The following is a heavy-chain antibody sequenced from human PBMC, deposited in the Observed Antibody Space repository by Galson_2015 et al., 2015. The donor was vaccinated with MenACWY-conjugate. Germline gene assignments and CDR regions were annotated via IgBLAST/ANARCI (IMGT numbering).Heavy chain of an antibody. V-gene: IGHV5-51*01. CDR1: GYTFATYW. CDR3: ARHPPGGRGMDV. J-gene: IGHJ6*02. Sequence: QSGAEVKKPGESLKLSCTGSGYTFATYWIGWERQLPGKGLEWMGLISPGDSETRYSPAFQGQVTISADKSISTAYVQWDSLQASDTAMYYCARHPPGGRGMDVWGQGTTVTVSS. D-gene: IGHD1-26*01. CDR2: ISPGDSET.